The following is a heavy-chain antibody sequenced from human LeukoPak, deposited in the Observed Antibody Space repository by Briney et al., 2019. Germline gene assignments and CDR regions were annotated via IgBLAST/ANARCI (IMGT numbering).Heavy chain of an antibody. CDR3: ARVGYYYGSGSYYSIYYYYGMDV. D-gene: IGHD3-10*01. V-gene: IGHV4-39*07. CDR1: GGSISSSSYY. CDR2: TYYIGST. J-gene: IGHJ6*02. Sequence: SETLSLTCTVSGGSISSSSYYWGWIRHPPGKGLRWIGSTYYIGSTYYNPSLKSRVTISVDTSKNQFSLKLSSVTAADTAVYYCARVGYYYGSGSYYSIYYYYGMDVWGQGTTVTVSS.